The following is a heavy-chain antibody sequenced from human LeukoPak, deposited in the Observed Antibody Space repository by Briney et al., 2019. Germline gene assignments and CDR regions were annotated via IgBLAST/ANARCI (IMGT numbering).Heavy chain of an antibody. CDR2: IYYSGST. CDR3: ARDVVSGSYPHFDY. D-gene: IGHD1-26*01. Sequence: SETLSLTCTVSGVSVSSGSYYWSWIRQPPGKGLEWIGYIYYSGSTNYNPSLESRVTISVDTSKNQFSLKLSSVTAADTAVYYCARDVVSGSYPHFDYWGQGTLVTVSS. J-gene: IGHJ4*02. CDR1: GVSVSSGSYY. V-gene: IGHV4-61*01.